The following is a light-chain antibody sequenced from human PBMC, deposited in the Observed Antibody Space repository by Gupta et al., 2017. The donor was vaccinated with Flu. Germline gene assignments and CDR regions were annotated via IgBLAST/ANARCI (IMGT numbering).Light chain of an antibody. J-gene: IGLJ7*01. CDR2: DKR. CDR3: QVWDARNNGDV. V-gene: IGLV3-21*02. CDR1: IGSKN. Sequence: IGSKNVHWYQQFPGQAPELRIYDKRKRHSGVPERVSGSNSGNIATLTISGVEAGDEAEYFCQVWDARNNGDVFGGGTKLTVL.